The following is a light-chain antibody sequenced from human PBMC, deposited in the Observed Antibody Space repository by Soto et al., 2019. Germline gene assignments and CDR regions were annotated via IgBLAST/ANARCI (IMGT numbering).Light chain of an antibody. Sequence: QSALTQPPSVSGSPGQSVAISCTGTSSDVGGYNRVSWYQQPPGKAPKLLIYDVSNRPSGGSTRFSGSKSGNTASLTISGLQAEDEADYYCTSYASSSAYVFGPGTKATVL. CDR2: DVS. J-gene: IGLJ1*01. CDR3: TSYASSSAYV. V-gene: IGLV2-18*02. CDR1: SSDVGGYNR.